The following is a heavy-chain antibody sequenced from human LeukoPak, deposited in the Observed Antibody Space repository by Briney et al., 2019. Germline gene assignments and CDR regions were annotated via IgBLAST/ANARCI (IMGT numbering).Heavy chain of an antibody. V-gene: IGHV4-38-2*02. Sequence: SETLSLTCTVSGYSISSGYYWGWIRPPPGKGLEWIGSIYHSGSTYYNPSLKSRVTISVDTSKNQFSLKLSSVTAADTAVYYCARVLPPVGAVAGEFDYWGQGTLVTVSS. D-gene: IGHD6-19*01. CDR3: ARVLPPVGAVAGEFDY. CDR2: IYHSGST. CDR1: GYSISSGYY. J-gene: IGHJ4*02.